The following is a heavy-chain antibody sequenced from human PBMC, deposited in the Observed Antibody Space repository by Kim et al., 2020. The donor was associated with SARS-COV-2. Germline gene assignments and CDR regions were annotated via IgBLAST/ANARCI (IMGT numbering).Heavy chain of an antibody. Sequence: SETLSLTCTVSGGSISSYYWSWIRQPPGKGLEWIGYIYYSGSTNYNPSLKSRVTISVDTSKNQFSLKLSSVTAADTAVYYCARGGRTTVTTWGFDYWGQGTLVTVSS. CDR1: GGSISSYY. J-gene: IGHJ4*02. CDR3: ARGGRTTVTTWGFDY. V-gene: IGHV4-59*13. D-gene: IGHD4-4*01. CDR2: IYYSGST.